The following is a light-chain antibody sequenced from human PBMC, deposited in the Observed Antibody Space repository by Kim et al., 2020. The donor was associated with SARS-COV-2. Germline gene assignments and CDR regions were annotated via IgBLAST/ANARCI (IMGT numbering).Light chain of an antibody. CDR1: QSVGSNY. V-gene: IGKV3-20*01. CDR2: GDS. J-gene: IGKJ1*01. CDR3: QQYGSSRS. Sequence: LAPGETATLSCRASQSVGSNYLAWYSQKPGQPPRLLIHGDSNRATGIPDRFSGSGSGTDFTLTISRLEPEEFAMYFCQQYGSSRSFGQGTKV.